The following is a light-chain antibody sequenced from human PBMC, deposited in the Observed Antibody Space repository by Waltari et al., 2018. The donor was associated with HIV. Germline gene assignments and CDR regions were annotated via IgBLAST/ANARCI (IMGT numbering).Light chain of an antibody. CDR1: SSDVGSYNL. V-gene: IGLV2-23*01. Sequence: QSALTQPASVSGSPGQSITISCTGTSSDVGSYNLVSWYQQHPGKAPKLMIYEGSKRPSGVSNRFSGSKSGNTASRTISGLQAEDEADYYCCSYAGSSTVGFGGGTKLTVL. J-gene: IGLJ2*01. CDR2: EGS. CDR3: CSYAGSSTVG.